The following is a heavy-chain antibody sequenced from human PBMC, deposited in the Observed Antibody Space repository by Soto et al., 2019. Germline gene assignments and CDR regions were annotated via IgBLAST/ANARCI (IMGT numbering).Heavy chain of an antibody. D-gene: IGHD3-22*01. CDR3: AGGRITLRT. V-gene: IGHV3-48*02. CDR1: EFTFSSDH. J-gene: IGHJ5*02. CDR2: LSSSSSDL. Sequence: EVQLVESVGGSVQPGGSLRLSCAASEFTFSSDHMNWVGQAPGKGLEWISYLSSSSSDLYYADSVKGRFTISRDNAKKSLYLQMNSLRDEDTAVYYCAGGRITLRTWGQGTPVTVSS.